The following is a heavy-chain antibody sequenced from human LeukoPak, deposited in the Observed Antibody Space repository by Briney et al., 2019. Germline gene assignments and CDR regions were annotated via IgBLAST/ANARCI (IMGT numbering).Heavy chain of an antibody. V-gene: IGHV3-23*01. CDR2: ISGSGGST. Sequence: GXXLRLSCAASGFTFSSYAMSWVRQAPGKGLEWVSAISGSGGSTYYADSVKGRFTISRDNSKNTLYLQMNRLRAEDTAVYYCAKEAFLIYAFDIWGQGTMVTVSS. J-gene: IGHJ3*02. CDR1: GFTFSSYA. CDR3: AKEAFLIYAFDI. D-gene: IGHD2/OR15-2a*01.